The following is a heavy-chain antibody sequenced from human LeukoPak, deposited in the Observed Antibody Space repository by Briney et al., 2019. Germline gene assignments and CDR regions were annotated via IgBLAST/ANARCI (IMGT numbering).Heavy chain of an antibody. J-gene: IGHJ6*02. CDR2: IHSGGGDI. Sequence: GGSLRLSCEGSGFTFGNHYMSWIRQASGKGLEWVSYIHSGGGDIYSADSVKGRFTISRDNAKNSLYLQMNSLRTEDTAVYYCARGHFGLDVWGQGTTVTVSS. CDR1: GFTFGNHY. CDR3: ARGHFGLDV. V-gene: IGHV3-11*01.